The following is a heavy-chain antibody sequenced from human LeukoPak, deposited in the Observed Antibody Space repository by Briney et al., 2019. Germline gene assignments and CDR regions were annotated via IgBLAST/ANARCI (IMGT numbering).Heavy chain of an antibody. V-gene: IGHV3-69-1*01. D-gene: IGHD6-13*01. CDR3: ARIGAGSSRDY. CDR2: IVGSSST. CDR1: GGSFSGYY. J-gene: IGHJ4*02. Sequence: ETLSPTCAVYGGSFSGYYWSWIRQAPGKGLEWVSSIVGSSSTYYADSLKGRFTISRDNAKNSLYLQMNSLRAEDTAVYYCARIGAGSSRDYWGQGTLVTVSS.